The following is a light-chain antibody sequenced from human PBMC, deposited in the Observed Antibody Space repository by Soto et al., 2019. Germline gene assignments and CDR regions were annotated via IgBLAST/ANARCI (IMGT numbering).Light chain of an antibody. CDR2: GAS. J-gene: IGKJ5*01. CDR1: QSVRTS. V-gene: IGKV3-15*01. Sequence: IVMTQSPATLSVSPGERATLSCRASQSVRTSLAWYQRKSGQAPRLLIYGASTRATGTPARISGSGSGTEFILTISSLQSEDSAGYCCQQYNTWPLITFGQGTRLEIK. CDR3: QQYNTWPLIT.